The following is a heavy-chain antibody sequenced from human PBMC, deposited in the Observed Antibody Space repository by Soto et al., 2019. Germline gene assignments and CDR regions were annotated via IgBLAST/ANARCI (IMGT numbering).Heavy chain of an antibody. Sequence: ASVKVSCKASGGTFSSYYMNWVRQAPGQGLEWLGIINPSGGYTTYAQRFLGRVTMTSDTSTSTVHMELGSLTSEDTAVYYCARDRRNRDYYGMDVWGQGTTVTVSS. D-gene: IGHD1-1*01. CDR2: INPSGGYT. V-gene: IGHV1-46*01. J-gene: IGHJ6*02. CDR3: ARDRRNRDYYGMDV. CDR1: GGTFSSYY.